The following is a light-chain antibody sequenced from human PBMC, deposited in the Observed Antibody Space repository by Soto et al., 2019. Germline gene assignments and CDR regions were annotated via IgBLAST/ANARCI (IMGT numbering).Light chain of an antibody. Sequence: EIVLTQSPGTLSLSPGERATLSCRASQSVSSSYLAGYQQKPGQAPRLLIYGASSRATGIPDRFSGSGSGTDLTLTISRLEPEDVAVYDCQQYGSSPTFDQGTKLEIK. CDR2: GAS. CDR3: QQYGSSPT. V-gene: IGKV3-20*01. J-gene: IGKJ2*01. CDR1: QSVSSSY.